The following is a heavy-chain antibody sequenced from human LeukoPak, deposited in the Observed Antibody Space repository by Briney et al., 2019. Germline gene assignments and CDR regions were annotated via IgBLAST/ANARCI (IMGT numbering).Heavy chain of an antibody. D-gene: IGHD3-22*01. V-gene: IGHV1-2*02. Sequence: ASVKVSCRASGYTFTGYYMHWVRQAPGQGLEWMGWINPNSGGTNYAQKFQGRVTMTRDTSISTAYMELSSLTSDDTALYYCARGTYYDSSAYSGVRLFDYWGQGALVTVSS. CDR2: INPNSGGT. CDR3: ARGTYYDSSAYSGVRLFDY. CDR1: GYTFTGYY. J-gene: IGHJ4*02.